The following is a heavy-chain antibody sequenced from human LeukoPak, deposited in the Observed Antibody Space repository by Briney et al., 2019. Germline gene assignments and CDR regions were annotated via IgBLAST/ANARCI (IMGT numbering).Heavy chain of an antibody. CDR1: GFTFSSYE. CDR2: ISSSGSTI. V-gene: IGHV3-48*03. CDR3: ARDERNYYDSSGYYFTPHY. Sequence: GGSLRLSCAASGFTFSSYEMNWVRQAPGKGLEWVSYISSSGSTIYYADSVKGRFTISRDNAKNSLYLQMNSLRAEDTAVYYCARDERNYYDSSGYYFTPHYWGQGTLVTVSS. D-gene: IGHD3-22*01. J-gene: IGHJ4*02.